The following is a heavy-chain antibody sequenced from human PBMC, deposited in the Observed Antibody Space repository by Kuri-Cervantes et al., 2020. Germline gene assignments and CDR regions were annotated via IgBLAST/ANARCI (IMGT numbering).Heavy chain of an antibody. J-gene: IGHJ4*02. D-gene: IGHD4-17*01. CDR1: GGTFSSYG. CDR2: ISAYNGNT. Sequence: ASVKVSCKASGGTFSSYGISWVRQAPGQGLEWMGWISAYNGNTNYAQKLQGRVTMTTDTSTSTAYMELRSLRSDDTAVYYCARAVATYGDYRRNFDYWGQGTLVTVSS. CDR3: ARAVATYGDYRRNFDY. V-gene: IGHV1-18*01.